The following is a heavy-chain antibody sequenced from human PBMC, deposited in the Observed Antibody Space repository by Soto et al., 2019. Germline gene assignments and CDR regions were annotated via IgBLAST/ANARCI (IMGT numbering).Heavy chain of an antibody. Sequence: ASVKVSCKASGGTFSSYAISWVRQAPGQGLEWMGGIIPIFGTANYAQKFQGRVTITADESTSTAYMELSSLRSEDTAVYYCARRYNNQSKYRNTGYGMDVWGQGTTVTVSS. J-gene: IGHJ6*02. CDR3: ARRYNNQSKYRNTGYGMDV. CDR1: GGTFSSYA. D-gene: IGHD3-16*02. V-gene: IGHV1-69*13. CDR2: IIPIFGTA.